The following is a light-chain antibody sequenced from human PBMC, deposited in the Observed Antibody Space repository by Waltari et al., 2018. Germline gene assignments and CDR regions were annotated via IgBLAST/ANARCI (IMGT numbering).Light chain of an antibody. V-gene: IGLV2-14*03. CDR3: SSFTSKRTVV. CDR1: RSDVGDYNY. J-gene: IGLJ3*02. CDR2: DVS. Sequence: QPALTQPASVSGSPGQSITISCSGSRSDVGDYNYVSWYQQHPGKAPKLLIYDVSKRHSGASNRFSGSKSGNTASLTLSGLQAEDEADYYCSSFTSKRTVVFGGGTKVTVL.